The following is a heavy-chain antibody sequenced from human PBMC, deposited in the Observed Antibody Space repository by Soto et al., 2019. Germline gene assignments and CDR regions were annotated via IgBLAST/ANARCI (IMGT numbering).Heavy chain of an antibody. CDR3: ARLALTRVLIIKEIPVYFDY. Sequence: PSETLTLTCTVSGGSISSYYWSWIRQPPGKGLEWIGYIYYSGSTNYNPSLKSRVTISVDTSKNQFSLKLSSVTAADTAMYYCARLALTRVLIIKEIPVYFDYWGQGTLVTVSS. J-gene: IGHJ4*02. V-gene: IGHV4-59*08. CDR2: IYYSGST. D-gene: IGHD3-3*01. CDR1: GGSISSYY.